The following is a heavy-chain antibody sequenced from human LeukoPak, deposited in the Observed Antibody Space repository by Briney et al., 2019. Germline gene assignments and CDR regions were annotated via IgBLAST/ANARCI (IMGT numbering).Heavy chain of an antibody. D-gene: IGHD6-19*01. V-gene: IGHV3-30-3*01. CDR3: ARGSTSDWPLDH. CDR2: ISYDGSNK. J-gene: IGHJ4*02. Sequence: GGSLRLSCAASGFTFSSYAMHWVRQAPGKGLEWVAVISYDGSNKYYADSVKGRFTISRDNSKNTLYLQMNSLRAEDTAVYYCARGSTSDWPLDHWGQGTLVTISS. CDR1: GFTFSSYA.